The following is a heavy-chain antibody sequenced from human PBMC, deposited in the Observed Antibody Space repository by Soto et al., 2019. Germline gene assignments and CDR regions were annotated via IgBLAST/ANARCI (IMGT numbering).Heavy chain of an antibody. D-gene: IGHD2-2*03. CDR1: GFSLSTSGVG. CDR3: AREGNLGRWIQPLDS. Sequence: SGPTLVNPTQTLTLTCTFSGFSLSTSGVGVGWIRQPPGKGLEWIGNIHYNGNTKYSPSLKSRVTMSVDTSKNHFSLKLISVTTADTAVYFCAREGNLGRWIQPLDSWGQGTLVTVSS. V-gene: IGHV4-61*03. J-gene: IGHJ4*02. CDR2: IHYNGNT.